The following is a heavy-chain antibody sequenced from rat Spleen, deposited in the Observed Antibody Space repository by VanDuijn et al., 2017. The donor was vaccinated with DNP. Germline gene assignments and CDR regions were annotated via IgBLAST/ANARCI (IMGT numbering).Heavy chain of an antibody. CDR2: IGSAAYAP. D-gene: IGHD1-11*01. CDR3: TTAGAWYFDY. V-gene: IGHV5-27*01. CDR1: GFTFSAYY. J-gene: IGHJ2*01. Sequence: EVQLVESGGDLVQPGRSLKLSCAASGFTFSAYYMAWVRQAPAKGLEWVAYIGSAAYAPYYGDSVKGRFTISRDNAKSTLYLQMNSLRSEDTATYYCTTAGAWYFDYWGQGVMVTVSP.